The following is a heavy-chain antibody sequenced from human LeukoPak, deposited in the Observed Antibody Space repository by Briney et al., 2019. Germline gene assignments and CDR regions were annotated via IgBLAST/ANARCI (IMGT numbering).Heavy chain of an antibody. V-gene: IGHV4-59*08. CDR2: IHYTGYT. D-gene: IGHD6-13*01. Sequence: SETLSLTCTVSGGSISGYYWSWIRQPPGKRLEWVGYIHYTGYTNYNPSLRSRVTMSVDTSKNQFSLTLRSVTAADTAVYYCARLHFAAAEEFDPWGQGTLVTVYS. CDR3: ARLHFAAAEEFDP. J-gene: IGHJ5*02. CDR1: GGSISGYY.